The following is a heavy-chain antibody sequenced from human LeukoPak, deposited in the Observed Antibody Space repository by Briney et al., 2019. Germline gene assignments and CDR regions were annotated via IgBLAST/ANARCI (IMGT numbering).Heavy chain of an antibody. D-gene: IGHD2-2*01. CDR3: ARDGGGSSTSCYAL. Sequence: SETLSLTCTVSGGSISGGGYYWSWIRQHPGRGLEWVGYIYYSGSTYYNPSRKSRVTISVDTSKNQFSLKLGYVTAADKAVYYCARDGGGSSTSCYALWGQGTLVTVSS. CDR1: GGSISGGGYY. V-gene: IGHV4-31*03. J-gene: IGHJ4*02. CDR2: IYYSGST.